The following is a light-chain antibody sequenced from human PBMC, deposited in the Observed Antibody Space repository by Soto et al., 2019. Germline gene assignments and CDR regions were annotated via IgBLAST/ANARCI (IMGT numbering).Light chain of an antibody. CDR3: QQSYSTPPYT. J-gene: IGKJ2*01. V-gene: IGKV1-39*01. Sequence: DIQMTQSPSSLSASAGDRVTITCRASQSISNYLNWYQQKPGQAPKLLIYATSNLQRGVPSRFSGSGSGTDFTLTISSLQPEDFATYYCQQSYSTPPYTFGQGTNLEIK. CDR2: ATS. CDR1: QSISNY.